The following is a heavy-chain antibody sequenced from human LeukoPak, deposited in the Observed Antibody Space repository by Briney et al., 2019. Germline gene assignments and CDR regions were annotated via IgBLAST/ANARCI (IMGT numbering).Heavy chain of an antibody. CDR2: ISWDGGST. J-gene: IGHJ4*02. CDR3: AKTGYGSPYYFDY. CDR1: GFTFDDYT. Sequence: GGSLRLSCAASGFTFDDYTLHWVRHAPGKGLEWVSLISWDGGSTYYADSVKGRFTISRDNSKNSLYLQMNSLRTEDTALYYCAKTGYGSPYYFDYWGQGTLVTVSS. V-gene: IGHV3-43*01. D-gene: IGHD3-10*01.